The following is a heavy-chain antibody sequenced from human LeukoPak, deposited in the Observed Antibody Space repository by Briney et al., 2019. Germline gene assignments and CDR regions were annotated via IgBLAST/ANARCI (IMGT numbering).Heavy chain of an antibody. CDR2: IKQDGSDK. CDR1: GFTFGKYW. V-gene: IGHV3-7*01. CDR3: ARGILHY. J-gene: IGHJ4*02. Sequence: GGSLRLSCVASGFTFGKYWMSWVRQAPGKGLEWVANIKQDGSDKYYVDSVRGRFTVTRDNAKNSLYLQMNSLRVEDTAIYYCARGILHYWGQGTPVTVSS. D-gene: IGHD5-18*01.